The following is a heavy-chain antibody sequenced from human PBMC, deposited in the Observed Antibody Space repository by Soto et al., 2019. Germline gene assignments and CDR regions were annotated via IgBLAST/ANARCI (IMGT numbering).Heavy chain of an antibody. J-gene: IGHJ4*02. V-gene: IGHV4-4*02. CDR1: GASSSSTDW. Sequence: SETLSLTCAVSGASSSSTDWWCWVRQPPGKGLEWIGDIYHSGSTYYNPSLKSRVTISVDRSKNQFSLKLSSVTAADTAVYYCAGGRIGTRRDYWGQGTLVTVSS. D-gene: IGHD2-2*01. CDR3: AGGRIGTRRDY. CDR2: IYHSGST.